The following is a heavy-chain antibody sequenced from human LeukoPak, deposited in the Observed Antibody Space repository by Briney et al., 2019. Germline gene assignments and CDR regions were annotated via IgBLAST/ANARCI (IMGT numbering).Heavy chain of an antibody. D-gene: IGHD4-23*01. CDR2: IWYNGNT. V-gene: IGHV3-33*01. CDR3: ARAEGVDGTSGINN. J-gene: IGHJ4*02. CDR1: GFTFSTYV. Sequence: GRSLRLSCAASGFTFSTYVMHWVRQAPGKGLEWVSDIWYNGNTYYADSVKGRFTISRDNSKSTLYLQMNSLRAEDTAVYYCARAEGVDGTSGINNWGQGTLVIVSS.